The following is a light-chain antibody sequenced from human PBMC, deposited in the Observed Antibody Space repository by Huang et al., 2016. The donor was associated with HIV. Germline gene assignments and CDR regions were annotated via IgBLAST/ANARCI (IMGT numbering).Light chain of an antibody. CDR3: HQYDKWPQT. Sequence: DIVMTQSPAALSVSPGERAILSCRVSQSVITNLAWYQQKPGQAPRLLIYGASARGAGVPARFSGSGSGTAFTLTISSLQSEDFAVYYCHQYDKWPQTFGQGTKVEI. CDR2: GAS. J-gene: IGKJ1*01. CDR1: QSVITN. V-gene: IGKV3-15*01.